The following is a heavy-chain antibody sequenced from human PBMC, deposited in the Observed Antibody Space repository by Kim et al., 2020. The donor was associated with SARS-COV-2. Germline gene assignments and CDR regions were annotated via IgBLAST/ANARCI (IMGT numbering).Heavy chain of an antibody. J-gene: IGHJ4*02. V-gene: IGHV2-5*01. CDR3: AHRQRPLYGAWDY. D-gene: IGHD4-17*01. Sequence: RYSPSLRSRLTITRDTSKNQVVLTMTNMDPVDTATYYCAHRQRPLYGAWDYWGQGTLVTVSP.